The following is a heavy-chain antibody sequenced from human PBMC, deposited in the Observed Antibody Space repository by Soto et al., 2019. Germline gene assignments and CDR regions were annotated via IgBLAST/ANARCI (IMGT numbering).Heavy chain of an antibody. D-gene: IGHD2-8*02. V-gene: IGHV1-2*02. CDR1: GYSFTGYY. CDR2: INPDSGAT. CDR3: ARGDYGTGGYPFPYFDY. Sequence: HEHLVQSGAEVKRPGASLKVSCKASGYSFTGYYIHWVRQAPGQGLEWMGWINPDSGATNYAQNFQGSVTLTSYTSNSTASMDLTSLTSDDTAVYYCARGDYGTGGYPFPYFDYWGQGTLVIVSS. J-gene: IGHJ4*02.